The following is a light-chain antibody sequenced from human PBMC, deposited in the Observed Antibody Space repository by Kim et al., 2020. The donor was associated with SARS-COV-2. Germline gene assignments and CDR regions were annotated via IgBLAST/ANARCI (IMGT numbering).Light chain of an antibody. V-gene: IGLV3-1*01. CDR3: QAWDASGV. Sequence: VSVCPGQTASITCSGDKLGDKYACWYQQKPGQSPVLVIYQDSKRPSGIPERFSGSNSGNTATLTISGTRAMDEADYYCQAWDASGVFGGGTQLTVL. J-gene: IGLJ3*02. CDR2: QDS. CDR1: KLGDKY.